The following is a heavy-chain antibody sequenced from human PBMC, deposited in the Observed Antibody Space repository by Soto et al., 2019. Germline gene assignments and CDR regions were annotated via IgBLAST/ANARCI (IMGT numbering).Heavy chain of an antibody. V-gene: IGHV1-18*01. CDR1: GYTFTSYG. Sequence: GASVKVSCKASGYTFTSYGISWVRQAPGQGLEWMGWISAYNGNTNYAQKLQGRVTMTTDTSTSTAYMELRSLRSDDTAVYYCARGVVPAAIRNNWFDPWGQGTLVTVSS. CDR3: ARGVVPAAIRNNWFDP. D-gene: IGHD2-2*01. J-gene: IGHJ5*02. CDR2: ISAYNGNT.